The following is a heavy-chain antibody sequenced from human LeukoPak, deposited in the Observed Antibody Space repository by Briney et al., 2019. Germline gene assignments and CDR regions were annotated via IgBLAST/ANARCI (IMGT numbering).Heavy chain of an antibody. V-gene: IGHV4-38-2*02. D-gene: IGHD3-10*01. CDR3: ARRRSMVRGVMSN. CDR2: IYHSGST. Sequence: SETLSLTCTVSGYSISSGYYWGWIRQPPGKGLEWIGSIYHSGSTYYNPSLKSRVTISVDTSKNQFSLKLSSVTAADTAVYYCARRRSMVRGVMSNWGQGTLVTVSS. J-gene: IGHJ4*02. CDR1: GYSISSGYY.